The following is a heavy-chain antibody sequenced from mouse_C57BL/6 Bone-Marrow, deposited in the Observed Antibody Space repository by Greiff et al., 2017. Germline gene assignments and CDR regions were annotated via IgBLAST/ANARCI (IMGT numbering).Heavy chain of an antibody. Sequence: QVQLQQSGAELAKPGASVKLSCKASGYTFTSYWMHWVKQRPGQGLEWIGYITPSSGYTKSNQKFKDKATLTADKSSRTAYMQLSSLTYEDSAVXCWARSKWLLLDYWGQGTTLTVSS. CDR3: ARSKWLLLDY. V-gene: IGHV1-7*01. J-gene: IGHJ2*01. CDR2: ITPSSGYT. D-gene: IGHD2-3*01. CDR1: GYTFTSYW.